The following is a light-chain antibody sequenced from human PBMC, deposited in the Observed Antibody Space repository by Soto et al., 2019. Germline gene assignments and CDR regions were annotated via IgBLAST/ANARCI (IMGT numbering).Light chain of an antibody. V-gene: IGLV2-11*01. CDR3: CSYAGIYTLYV. Sequence: QSSLTQPRSVSGSPGQSVTISCTGTRNDVGGYDFVSWYQHHPGKAPRLLLYDVSERPSGVPDRFSGSKSGDTASLTISGLQAEEEADYYCCSYAGIYTLYVFGSGTKVTVL. CDR1: RNDVGGYDF. J-gene: IGLJ1*01. CDR2: DVS.